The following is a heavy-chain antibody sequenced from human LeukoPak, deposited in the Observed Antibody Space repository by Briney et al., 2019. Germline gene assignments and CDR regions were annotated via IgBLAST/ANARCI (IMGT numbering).Heavy chain of an antibody. Sequence: GGSLRLSCAASGFTFSSFWMRWVRQAPGKGLELVANIKQDGSEKYYVDSVQGRFTISRDNAKNSLYLQMNSLRAEDTAVYYCAGLNTYYDILTGYLNIYYFDYWGQGTLVTVSS. J-gene: IGHJ4*02. D-gene: IGHD3-9*01. V-gene: IGHV3-7*01. CDR1: GFTFSSFW. CDR3: AGLNTYYDILTGYLNIYYFDY. CDR2: IKQDGSEK.